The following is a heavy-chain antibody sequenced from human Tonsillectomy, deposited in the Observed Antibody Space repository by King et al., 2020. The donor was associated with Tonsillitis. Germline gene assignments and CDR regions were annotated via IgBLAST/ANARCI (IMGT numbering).Heavy chain of an antibody. CDR1: GFTFSYYG. V-gene: IGHV3-23*04. CDR2: ISGTGGST. J-gene: IGHJ6*02. Sequence: VQLVESGGGLVQPGGSLRLSCAASGFTFSYYGMSWVRQAPGKGLEWGSVISGTGGSTYYADSVKGRFTISRDNSKNTLYLQRNSLRAEDTAVYYCAKDPTAHAAYYYYAMDVWGQGTTVTVSS. CDR3: AKDPTAHAAYYYYAMDV.